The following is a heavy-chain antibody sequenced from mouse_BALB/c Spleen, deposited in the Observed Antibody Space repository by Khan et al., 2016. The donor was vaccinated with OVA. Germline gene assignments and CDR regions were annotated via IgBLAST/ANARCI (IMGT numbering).Heavy chain of an antibody. CDR1: GFTFNKYA. V-gene: IGHV5-6-5*01. J-gene: IGHJ4*01. CDR3: RRGYYYGEMDY. D-gene: IGHD1-1*01. Sequence: EVELVESGGGLVKPGGSLKLSCAASGFTFNKYAMSWVRQTPEKRLEWVASISSANNIHYPDSVKGQFTISRDNARSILYLEMSSLRSEDTAMYYCRRGYYYGEMDYWGQGTSVTVSS. CDR2: ISSANNI.